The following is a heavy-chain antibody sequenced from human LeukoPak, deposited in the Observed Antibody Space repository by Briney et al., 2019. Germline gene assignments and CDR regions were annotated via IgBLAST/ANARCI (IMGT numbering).Heavy chain of an antibody. CDR1: GYSFTSYY. V-gene: IGHV5-10-1*01. CDR3: ARSNYGSGSYKDY. Sequence: GESLKISCKGSGYSFTSYYITWVRLMPGKGLEWLGRIDPHDSYTNYSPSFQGHVTISADKSISTAYLQWSSLTASDTAIYYCARSNYGSGSYKDYWGQGTLVTVSS. CDR2: IDPHDSYT. J-gene: IGHJ4*02. D-gene: IGHD3-10*01.